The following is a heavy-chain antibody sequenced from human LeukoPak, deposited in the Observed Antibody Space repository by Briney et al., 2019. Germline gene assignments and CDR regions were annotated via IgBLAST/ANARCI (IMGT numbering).Heavy chain of an antibody. CDR3: ARASGAYCSSTSCYRANAFDI. D-gene: IGHD2-2*02. J-gene: IGHJ3*02. Sequence: SETLSLTCTVSGGSISSYYWSWIRQPPGKGLEWIGYIYYSGSTNYNPSLKSRVTISVDTSKNQFSLKLSSATAADTAVYYCARASGAYCSSTSCYRANAFDIWGQGTMVTVSS. V-gene: IGHV4-59*01. CDR1: GGSISSYY. CDR2: IYYSGST.